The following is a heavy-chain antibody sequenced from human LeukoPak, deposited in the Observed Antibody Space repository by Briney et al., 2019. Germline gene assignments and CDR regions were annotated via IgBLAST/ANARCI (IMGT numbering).Heavy chain of an antibody. Sequence: SETLSLTCTVSGGSISSGGYYWSWIRQHPGKGLEWIGYIYYSGSTYYNPSLKSRVTMSVDTSKNQFSLKLSSVTAADTAVYYCARLTSSSSGSSFDYWGQGTLVTVSS. D-gene: IGHD6-13*01. CDR3: ARLTSSSSGSSFDY. J-gene: IGHJ4*02. V-gene: IGHV4-31*03. CDR2: IYYSGST. CDR1: GGSISSGGYY.